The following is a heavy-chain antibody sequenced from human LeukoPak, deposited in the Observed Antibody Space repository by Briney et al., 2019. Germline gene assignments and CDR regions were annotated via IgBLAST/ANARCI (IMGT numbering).Heavy chain of an antibody. CDR2: IYYSGST. D-gene: IGHD3-10*01. CDR3: ASTSYYGSGTQVDV. V-gene: IGHV4-31*03. Sequence: SETLSLTCTVSGGSISSGGYYWSWLRQHPGEGLGGIGYIYYSGSTYYNPSLKSRVTISVDTSKNQFSLKLSSVTGADTAVYYCASTSYYGSGTQVDVWGQGTTVTVSS. J-gene: IGHJ6*02. CDR1: GGSISSGGYY.